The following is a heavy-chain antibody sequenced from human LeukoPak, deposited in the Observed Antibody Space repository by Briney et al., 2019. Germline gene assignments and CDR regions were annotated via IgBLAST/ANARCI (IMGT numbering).Heavy chain of an antibody. V-gene: IGHV3-20*04. J-gene: IGHJ4*02. CDR1: GFTFDDYG. CDR3: ARDVTYYYDSSGYTHFDY. D-gene: IGHD3-22*01. Sequence: GGSLRLSCAASGFTFDDYGMSWVRQAPGKGLEWVSGINWNGGSTGYADSVKGRFTISRDNAKNSLYLQMNSLRAEDTALYYCARDVTYYYDSSGYTHFDYWGQGTLVTVSS. CDR2: INWNGGST.